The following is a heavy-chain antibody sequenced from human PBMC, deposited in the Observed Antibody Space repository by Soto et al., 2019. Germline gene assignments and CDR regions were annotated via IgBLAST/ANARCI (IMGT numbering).Heavy chain of an antibody. Sequence: SETLSLTCAVYGGSFSGYYWSWIRQPPGKGLEWIGEINHSGSTNYNPSLKSRVTISVDTSKNQFSLKLSSVTAADTAVYYCARGKSDYIWGSYRYVRDFDYWGQGTLVTVSS. CDR3: ARGKSDYIWGSYRYVRDFDY. CDR2: INHSGST. CDR1: GGSFSGYY. J-gene: IGHJ4*02. V-gene: IGHV4-34*01. D-gene: IGHD3-16*02.